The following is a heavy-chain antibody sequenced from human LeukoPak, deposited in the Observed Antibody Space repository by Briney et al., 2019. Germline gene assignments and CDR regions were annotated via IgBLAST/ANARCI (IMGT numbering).Heavy chain of an antibody. V-gene: IGHV3-9*01. CDR3: AKGTPELQGWFDP. CDR1: GFTFDDYA. D-gene: IGHD1-7*01. J-gene: IGHJ5*02. Sequence: GRSLRLSGAASGFTFDDYAMHWVRQAPGKGLEWVSGISWNSGSIGYADSVKGRFTISRDNAKNSLYLQMNSLRAEDTALYYCAKGTPELQGWFDPWGQGTLVTVSS. CDR2: ISWNSGSI.